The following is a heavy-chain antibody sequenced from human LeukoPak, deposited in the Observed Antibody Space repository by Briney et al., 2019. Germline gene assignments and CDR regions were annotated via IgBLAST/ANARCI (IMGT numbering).Heavy chain of an antibody. D-gene: IGHD6-19*01. V-gene: IGHV4-30-4*01. CDR1: GGSISSGDYF. Sequence: SETPSLTCNVSGGSISSGDYFWNWIRQPPGKGLEWIGYIYYSGSTYYNPSLKSRVTISVDTSKNQFSLKLSSVTAADTAVYYCARADSSGWYQDYWGQGTLVTVSS. J-gene: IGHJ4*02. CDR2: IYYSGST. CDR3: ARADSSGWYQDY.